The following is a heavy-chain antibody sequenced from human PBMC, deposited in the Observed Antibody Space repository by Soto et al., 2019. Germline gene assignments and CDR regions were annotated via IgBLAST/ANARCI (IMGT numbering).Heavy chain of an antibody. CDR1: GGTFSSYA. CDR2: XIXXFXXX. CDR3: ARSYYYDSSGYDY. Sequence: SVKVSCKASGGTFSSYAISLVRQAPGQGVEXMGXXIXXFXXXXXAXXXQGRVTITADESTSTDYMELSSLRSEETAVYYCARSYYYDSSGYDYWGQGTLVTVSS. D-gene: IGHD3-22*01. V-gene: IGHV1-69*13. J-gene: IGHJ4*02.